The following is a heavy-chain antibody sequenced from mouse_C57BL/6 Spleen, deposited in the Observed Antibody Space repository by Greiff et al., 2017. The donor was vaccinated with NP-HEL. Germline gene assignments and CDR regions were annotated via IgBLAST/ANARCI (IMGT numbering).Heavy chain of an antibody. CDR2: IRNKANGYTT. J-gene: IGHJ2*01. V-gene: IGHV7-3*01. D-gene: IGHD4-1*01. Sequence: EVQLVESGGGLVQPGGSLSLSCAASGFTFTDYYMSWVRQPPGKALEWLGFIRNKANGYTTEYSASVKGRFTISRDKSQSILYLQINALRAEDSATYYCARSILTGPDYWGQGTTLTVSS. CDR1: GFTFTDYY. CDR3: ARSILTGPDY.